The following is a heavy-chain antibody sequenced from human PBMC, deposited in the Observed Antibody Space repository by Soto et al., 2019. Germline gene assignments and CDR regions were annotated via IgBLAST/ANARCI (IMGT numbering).Heavy chain of an antibody. Sequence: PSETLSLTCTVSGGSISSYYWSWIRQPPGKGLEWIGYIYYSGSTNYNPSLKSRVTISVDTSKNQFSLKLSSVTAADTAVYYCARGEARAIQYHDFGSGPQRYYYYGLDRWGQGTTVTVSS. D-gene: IGHD3-3*01. CDR3: ARGEARAIQYHDFGSGPQRYYYYGLDR. CDR2: IYYSGST. CDR1: GGSISSYY. J-gene: IGHJ6*02. V-gene: IGHV4-59*01.